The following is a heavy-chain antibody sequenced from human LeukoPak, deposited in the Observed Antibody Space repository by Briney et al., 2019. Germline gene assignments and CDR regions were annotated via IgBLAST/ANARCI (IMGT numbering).Heavy chain of an antibody. CDR2: ISGSGGST. J-gene: IGHJ4*02. CDR1: GFTFRSYA. V-gene: IGHV3-23*01. Sequence: GGSLRLSCAASGFTFRSYAMSWVRQAPGKVLEWVSAISGSGGSTYYADSVKGRFTISRDNSKNTLYLQMNSLRAEDTAVYYCAKDQGVFDRGNFDYWGQGTLVTVSS. CDR3: AKDQGVFDRGNFDY.